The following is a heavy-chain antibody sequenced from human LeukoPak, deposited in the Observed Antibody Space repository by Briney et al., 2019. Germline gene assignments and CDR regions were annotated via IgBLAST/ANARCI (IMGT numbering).Heavy chain of an antibody. D-gene: IGHD2-15*01. CDR2: IHYSGST. V-gene: IGHV4-39*07. CDR3: ARGYCSGGSCHSYYYYNYMDV. Sequence: PSETLSLTCTVSGGSISSSSYYWGWIRQPPGKGLEWIGSIHYSGSTNYNPSLKSRVTISVDTSKNQFSLKLSSVTAADTAVYYCARGYCSGGSCHSYYYYNYMDVWGKGTTVTVSS. J-gene: IGHJ6*03. CDR1: GGSISSSSYY.